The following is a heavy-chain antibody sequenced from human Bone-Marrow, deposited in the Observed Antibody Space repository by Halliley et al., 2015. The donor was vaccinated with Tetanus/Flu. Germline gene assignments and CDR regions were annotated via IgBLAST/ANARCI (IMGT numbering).Heavy chain of an antibody. J-gene: IGHJ4*02. CDR3: AREIRSCIDY. Sequence: VQLVQSGAEVRKPGASVKLSCRTSGYLFTSYWMHWVRQAPGQGLEWMGVVSPSAGTTYFAQKFQGRVTMTRDTSATSVYMEGSSLNFDDTAVYYCAREIRSCIDYWGQGTLVTVSS. V-gene: IGHV1-46*01. CDR2: VSPSAGTT. CDR1: GYLFTSYW.